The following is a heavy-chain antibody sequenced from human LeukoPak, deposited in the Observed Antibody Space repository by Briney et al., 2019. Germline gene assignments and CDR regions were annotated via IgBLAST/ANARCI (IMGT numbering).Heavy chain of an antibody. CDR2: IYSDGST. CDR3: ASLDIVVVPALDYMDV. J-gene: IGHJ6*03. V-gene: IGHV3-66*01. D-gene: IGHD2-2*01. CDR1: GFTVSTNY. Sequence: PGGSLRLSCAASGFTVSTNYMNWVRQAPGKGLEWVALIYSDGSTYYADSVKGRFTISRDNSKNTLYLQMNSLRAEDTAVYYCASLDIVVVPALDYMDVWGKGTTVTVSS.